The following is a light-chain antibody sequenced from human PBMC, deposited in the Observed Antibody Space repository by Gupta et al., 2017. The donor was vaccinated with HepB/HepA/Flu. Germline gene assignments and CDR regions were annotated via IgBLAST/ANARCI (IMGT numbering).Light chain of an antibody. CDR3: QRYHGYIT. V-gene: IGKV1-5*03. CDR2: MAS. CDR1: QSIRTL. Sequence: DIHIPQCPTTPSASVGDRVTLTCRASQSIRTLLAWYQQKPGKAPKVLIYMASSLEGGLPSRCSGRGSGTEFTLTISGLQPDDFVTYYCQRYHGYITFGGGTKVEIK. J-gene: IGKJ4*01.